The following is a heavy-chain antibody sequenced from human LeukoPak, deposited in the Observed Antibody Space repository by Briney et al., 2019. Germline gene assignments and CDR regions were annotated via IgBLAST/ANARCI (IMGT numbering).Heavy chain of an antibody. V-gene: IGHV3-7*01. Sequence: GSLRLSCAASGFTFSSYEMNWVRQAPGKGLEWVANIKQDGSEKYYVDSVKGRFTMSRDNAKNSLYLQMNSLRAEDTAVYYCARVQWELRGVGSYFEYWGQGALVTVSS. CDR1: GFTFSSYE. CDR2: IKQDGSEK. D-gene: IGHD1-26*01. J-gene: IGHJ4*02. CDR3: ARVQWELRGVGSYFEY.